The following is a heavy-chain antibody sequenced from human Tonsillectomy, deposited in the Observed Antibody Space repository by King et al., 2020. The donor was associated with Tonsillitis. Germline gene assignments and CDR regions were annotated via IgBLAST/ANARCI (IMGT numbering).Heavy chain of an antibody. J-gene: IGHJ6*02. D-gene: IGHD2-2*01. V-gene: IGHV3-30*18. CDR1: GFTFSNYG. Sequence: VQLVESGGGVVQPGRSLRLSCTASGFTFSNYGMHWVRQAPGKGLEWVAVISYDGSNKYYADSVKGRFTISRDNSKNTLYLQMKSLRAEDTAVYYCAKDVKNQLLQFEMDVWGQGTTVTVSS. CDR2: ISYDGSNK. CDR3: AKDVKNQLLQFEMDV.